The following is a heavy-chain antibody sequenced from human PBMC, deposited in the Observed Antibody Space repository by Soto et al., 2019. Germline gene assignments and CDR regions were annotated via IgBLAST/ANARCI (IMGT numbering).Heavy chain of an antibody. J-gene: IGHJ5*02. CDR2: IYYSGST. CDR3: AREPPAAGENWFDP. D-gene: IGHD6-13*01. V-gene: IGHV4-59*01. CDR1: GGSTSNYY. Sequence: SETLSLTCTVSGGSTSNYYWNWIRQPPGKGLEWIGYIYYSGSTNYNPSLKSRATISIDTSKNQFSLKLSSVTAADTAVYYCAREPPAAGENWFDPWGQGTLVTVSS.